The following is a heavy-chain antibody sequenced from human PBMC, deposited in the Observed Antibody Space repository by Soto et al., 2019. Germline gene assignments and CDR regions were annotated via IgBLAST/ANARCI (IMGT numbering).Heavy chain of an antibody. V-gene: IGHV3-15*01. J-gene: IGHJ4*02. D-gene: IGHD6-19*01. CDR1: GFTFSSYE. CDR3: RTQWLD. Sequence: LRLSCAASGFTFSSYEMNWIRQAPGKGLEWVGLIKKKTDGGTTDYAAPVKGRFTISRDDSKNTVYLQMSSLKTEDTAVYYCRTQWLDWGRGTLVTVSS. CDR2: IKKKTDGGTT.